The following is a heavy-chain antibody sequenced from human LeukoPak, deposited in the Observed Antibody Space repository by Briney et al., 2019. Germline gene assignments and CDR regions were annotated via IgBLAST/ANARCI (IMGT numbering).Heavy chain of an antibody. J-gene: IGHJ5*02. D-gene: IGHD4-23*01. CDR2: ISYDGSNK. CDR3: ATSSVMTTVVTQDGNWFDP. V-gene: IGHV3-30*03. CDR1: GFTFSSYG. Sequence: GRSLRLSCAASGFTFSSYGMHWVRQAPGKGLEWVAVISYDGSNKYYADSVKGRFTISRDNSKNTLYLQMNSLRAEDTAVYYCATSSVMTTVVTQDGNWFDPWGQGTLVTVSS.